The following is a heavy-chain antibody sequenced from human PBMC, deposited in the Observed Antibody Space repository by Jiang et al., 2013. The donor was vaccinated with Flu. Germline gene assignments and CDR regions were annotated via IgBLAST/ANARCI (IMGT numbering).Heavy chain of an antibody. CDR3: AKDGYYYDSSGYYYDY. J-gene: IGHJ4*02. CDR2: ISGSGGST. V-gene: IGHV3-23*01. D-gene: IGHD3-22*01. Sequence: EWVSAISGSGGSTYYADSVKGRFTISRDNSKNTLYLQMNSLRAEDTAVYYCAKDGYYYDSSGYYYDYWGQGTLVTVSS.